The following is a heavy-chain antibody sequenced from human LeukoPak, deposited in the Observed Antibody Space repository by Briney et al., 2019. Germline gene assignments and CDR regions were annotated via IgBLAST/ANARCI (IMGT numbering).Heavy chain of an antibody. Sequence: PSETLSLTCTVSGGSISSSSYYWGWIRQPPGKGLEWIGSIYYSGSTYYNPSLKSRVTISVDTSKNQFSLKLSSVTAADTAVYYCARSDSGYDLAAFDYWGQGTLVTVSS. CDR1: GGSISSSSYY. J-gene: IGHJ4*02. D-gene: IGHD5-12*01. CDR3: ARSDSGYDLAAFDY. V-gene: IGHV4-39*01. CDR2: IYYSGST.